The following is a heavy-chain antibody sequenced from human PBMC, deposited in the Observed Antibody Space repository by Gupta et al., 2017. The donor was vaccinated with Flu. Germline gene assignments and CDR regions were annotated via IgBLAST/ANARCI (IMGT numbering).Heavy chain of an antibody. Sequence: EVQLLESGGGLVQPGGSLRLPCAASGFTFSSYAMSWVRQAPGKGLEWVSAISDSGGSPSSADSVKGRFTISRENSKNTLYLQMKSMRAEETAVYYCAKVKAVRDFDWLFFDYGGQGTLVTVSS. D-gene: IGHD3-9*01. CDR3: AKVKAVRDFDWLFFDY. CDR1: GFTFSSYA. CDR2: ISDSGGSP. J-gene: IGHJ4*02. V-gene: IGHV3-23*01.